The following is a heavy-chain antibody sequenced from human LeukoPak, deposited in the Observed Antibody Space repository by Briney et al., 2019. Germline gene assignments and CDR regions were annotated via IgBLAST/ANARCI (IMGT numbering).Heavy chain of an antibody. D-gene: IGHD2-15*01. J-gene: IGHJ4*02. CDR3: PRIHRYCSGGACYVLDN. CDR2: VYYSGST. CDR1: GDSVSGYY. Sequence: ETSETLSLTCVVSGDSVSGYYWGWIRQPPGRGLEWIGYVYYSGSTNYNPSFKGRITIPVDTSRNQFSLQLSSVTAADTAVYYCPRIHRYCSGGACYVLDNWGQATLVAVSS. V-gene: IGHV4-59*02.